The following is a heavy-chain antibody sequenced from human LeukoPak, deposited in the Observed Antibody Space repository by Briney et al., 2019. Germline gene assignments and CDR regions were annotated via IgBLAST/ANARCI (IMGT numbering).Heavy chain of an antibody. CDR1: GFTFSSYS. CDR3: AKDLGYYDSSGPSGY. J-gene: IGHJ4*02. CDR2: ISSSSSYI. Sequence: PGGSLRLSCAASGFTFSSYSMNWVRQAPGKGLEWVSSISSSSSYIYYADSVKGRFTISRDNAKNSLYLQMNSLRAEDTAVYYCAKDLGYYDSSGPSGYWGQGTLVTVSS. V-gene: IGHV3-21*01. D-gene: IGHD3-22*01.